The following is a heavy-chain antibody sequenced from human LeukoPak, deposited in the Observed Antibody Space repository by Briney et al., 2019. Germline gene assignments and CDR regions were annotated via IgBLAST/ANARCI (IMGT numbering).Heavy chain of an antibody. D-gene: IGHD3-3*01. CDR3: ASANLDYDFWSGYPLQPAFDI. Sequence: ASVKVSCKASGYTFTSYGISWVRQAPGQGLEWMGWISAYNGNTNYAQKLQGRVTMTTDTSTSTAYMELRSLRSDDTAVYYCASANLDYDFWSGYPLQPAFDIWGQGTMVTVSS. J-gene: IGHJ3*02. V-gene: IGHV1-18*01. CDR1: GYTFTSYG. CDR2: ISAYNGNT.